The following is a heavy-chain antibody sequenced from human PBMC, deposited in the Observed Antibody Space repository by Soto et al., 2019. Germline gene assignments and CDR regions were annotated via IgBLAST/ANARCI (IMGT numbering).Heavy chain of an antibody. J-gene: IGHJ6*02. D-gene: IGHD6-6*01. CDR3: AKGRSSVYYYYYGMDV. V-gene: IGHV3-30*18. CDR2: ISNDGSNK. Sequence: PGGSLRLSCAASGFTFSTYAMSWVRQAPGKGLEWVAVISNDGSNKYYADSVKGRFAISRDNSKNTLYLQMNSLRGEDTAMYYCAKGRSSVYYYYYGMDVWGQGTTVTVSS. CDR1: GFTFSTYA.